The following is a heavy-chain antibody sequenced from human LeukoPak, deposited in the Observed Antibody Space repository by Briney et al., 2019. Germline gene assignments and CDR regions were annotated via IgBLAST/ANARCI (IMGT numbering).Heavy chain of an antibody. CDR1: GFTFSSYA. D-gene: IGHD6-19*01. J-gene: IGHJ6*02. V-gene: IGHV3-64*04. CDR3: AREEIAVAGLDYYYYYGMDI. Sequence: GGSLRLSCSASGFTFSSYAMHWVRQAPGKGLEYVSAISSNGGSTYYADSVKGRFTISRDNSKNTLYLQMNSLRAEDTAVYYCAREEIAVAGLDYYYYYGMDIWGQGTTVTVSS. CDR2: ISSNGGST.